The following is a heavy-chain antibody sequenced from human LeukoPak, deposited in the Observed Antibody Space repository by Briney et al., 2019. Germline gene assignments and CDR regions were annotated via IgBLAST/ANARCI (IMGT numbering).Heavy chain of an antibody. J-gene: IGHJ4*02. CDR2: IYTSGGT. CDR3: ARGSSWYQTNFDY. Sequence: SETLSLTCTVSGGSVSSGSYYWSWIRRPAGEGLEWIGHIYTSGGTSYSPSLQSRVTISVDTSKNQFSLKLISVTATDTAVYYCARGSSWYQTNFDYWGQGTLVTVSS. V-gene: IGHV4-61*09. CDR1: GGSVSSGSYY. D-gene: IGHD6-13*01.